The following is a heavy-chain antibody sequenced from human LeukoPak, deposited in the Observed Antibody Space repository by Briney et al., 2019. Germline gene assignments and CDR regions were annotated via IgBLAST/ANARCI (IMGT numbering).Heavy chain of an antibody. Sequence: SGTLSLTCAVSGGSISSSNWWSWVRPPPGKGLEWIGEIYHSGSTNYNPSLKSRVTISVDTSKNKFSLKLGSVTAADTAVYYCARPSGGTPLKRFDYWGQGTQVTVSS. CDR1: GGSISSSNW. CDR3: ARPSGGTPLKRFDY. D-gene: IGHD1-1*01. CDR2: IYHSGST. J-gene: IGHJ4*02. V-gene: IGHV4-4*02.